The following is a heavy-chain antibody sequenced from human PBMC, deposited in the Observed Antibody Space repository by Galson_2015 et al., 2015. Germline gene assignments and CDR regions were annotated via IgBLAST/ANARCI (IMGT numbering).Heavy chain of an antibody. CDR2: IWYAGSNK. D-gene: IGHD3-22*01. CDR1: GFTFSSYG. CDR3: ARDPSYYDSSGYSDY. Sequence: SLRLSCAASGFTFSSYGMHWVRQAPGKGLEWVAVIWYAGSNKYYADSVKGRFTISRDNSKNTLYLQMNSLRAEDTAVYYCARDPSYYDSSGYSDYWGQGTLVTVSS. J-gene: IGHJ4*02. V-gene: IGHV3-33*01.